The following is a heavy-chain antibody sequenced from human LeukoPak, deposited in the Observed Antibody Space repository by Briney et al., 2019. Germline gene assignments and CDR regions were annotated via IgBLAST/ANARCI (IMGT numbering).Heavy chain of an antibody. CDR2: IYYSGST. V-gene: IGHV4-31*03. Sequence: SETLSLTCTVSGGSISSGGYSWSWIRQHPGKGLEWIGYIYYSGSTYYNPSLKSRVTISVDTSKNQFSLKLSSVTAADTAVYYCARDRVRVTTGRRDDAFDIWGQGTMVTVSS. D-gene: IGHD4-17*01. J-gene: IGHJ3*02. CDR1: GGSISSGGYS. CDR3: ARDRVRVTTGRRDDAFDI.